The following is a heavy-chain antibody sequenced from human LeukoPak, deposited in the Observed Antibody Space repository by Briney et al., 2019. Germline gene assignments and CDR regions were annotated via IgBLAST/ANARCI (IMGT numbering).Heavy chain of an antibody. V-gene: IGHV3-23*01. J-gene: IGHJ1*01. CDR1: AFTSSSHG. CDR3: ANDDVWGRYKH. Sequence: GGSLRLSCAASAFTSSSHGMNWVRQAQGQGLEWVSGISPSSGITSYKDSVKVRFTTSTDNSKNTVSLQMNSVRGEDTDVYYCANDDVWGRYKHWGQGTLVTVS. CDR2: ISPSSGIT. D-gene: IGHD3-16*01.